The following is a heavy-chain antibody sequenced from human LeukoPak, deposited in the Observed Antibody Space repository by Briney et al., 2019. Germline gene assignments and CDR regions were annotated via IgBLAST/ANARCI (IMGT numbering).Heavy chain of an antibody. CDR2: IKQDGSEK. J-gene: IGHJ6*03. D-gene: IGHD6-6*01. CDR1: GFTFSSYW. V-gene: IGHV3-7*01. Sequence: GGSLRLSCAASGFTFSSYWMSWVRQAPGKGLEWVANIKQDGSEKYYVDSVKGRFTISRDNAKNSLYLQMNSLRAEDTAVYYCAREIAARPDLFYYYYMDVWGKGTTVTVSS. CDR3: AREIAARPDLFYYYYMDV.